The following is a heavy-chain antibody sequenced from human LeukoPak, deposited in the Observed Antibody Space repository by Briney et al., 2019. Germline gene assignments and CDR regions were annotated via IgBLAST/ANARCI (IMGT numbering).Heavy chain of an antibody. CDR3: ARLVCGGDCYSDY. V-gene: IGHV4-34*01. CDR2: INHSGST. D-gene: IGHD2-21*02. J-gene: IGHJ4*02. Sequence: SETLSLTYAVYGGSFSGYYWSWIRQPPGKGLEWIGEINHSGSTNYNPSLKSRVTISVDTSKNQFSLKLSSVTAADTAVYYCARLVCGGDCYSDYWGQGTLVTVSS. CDR1: GGSFSGYY.